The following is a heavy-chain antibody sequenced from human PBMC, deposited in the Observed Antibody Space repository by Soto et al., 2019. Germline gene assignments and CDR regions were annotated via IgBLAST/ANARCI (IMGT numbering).Heavy chain of an antibody. CDR3: ATVKADSRDYYYYYGMDV. Sequence: ASVKVSCKVSEYTLTELSMHWVRQAPGKGLEWMGGFDPEDGETIYAQKFQGRVTMTEDTSTDTAYMELSSLRSEDTAVYYCATVKADSRDYYYYYGMDVWGQGTTVTVSS. V-gene: IGHV1-24*01. J-gene: IGHJ6*02. CDR2: FDPEDGET. CDR1: EYTLTELS. D-gene: IGHD6-13*01.